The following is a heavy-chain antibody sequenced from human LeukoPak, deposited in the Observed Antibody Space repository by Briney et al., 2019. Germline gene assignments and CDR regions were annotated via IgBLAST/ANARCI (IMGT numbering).Heavy chain of an antibody. D-gene: IGHD2-2*01. CDR1: GFTFDDYG. Sequence: GGSLRLSCAASGFTFDDYGMSWVRQAPGKGLEWVSSINWDGGNTGYADSVKGRFTISRDNAKNSLYLQMNSLRAEDTAFYYCARDNTPMSIVVVPADYWGQGTLVTVSS. J-gene: IGHJ4*02. V-gene: IGHV3-20*04. CDR2: INWDGGNT. CDR3: ARDNTPMSIVVVPADY.